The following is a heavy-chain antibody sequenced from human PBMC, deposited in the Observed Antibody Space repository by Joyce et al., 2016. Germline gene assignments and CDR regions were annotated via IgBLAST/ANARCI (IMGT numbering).Heavy chain of an antibody. V-gene: IGHV4-30-2*01. D-gene: IGHD3-10*01. J-gene: IGHJ4*02. CDR2: IYHNEST. CDR3: ASGFNFKGRSFFDY. CDR1: GASVSSGGYS. Sequence: QLQLQESGSGLVKPSQTLSLTCAVSGASVSSGGYSWSWIRQPPGKGLEWIGYIYHNESTYYKPSLKSRVTISVDRSKNQVALKLASVTAADTAVYYCASGFNFKGRSFFDYWGQGALVTVSS.